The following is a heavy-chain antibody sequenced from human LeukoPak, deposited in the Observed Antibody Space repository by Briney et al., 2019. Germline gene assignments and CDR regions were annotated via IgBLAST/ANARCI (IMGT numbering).Heavy chain of an antibody. V-gene: IGHV5-51*01. D-gene: IGHD2-15*01. CDR1: GYSFTSYW. CDR3: ARLSLPQDCSGGSCYYFDY. CDR2: IYPGDSDT. J-gene: IGHJ4*02. Sequence: GESLKISCKGSGYSFTSYWIGWVRQMPGKGLGWMGIIYPGDSDTRYSPSFQGQVTISADKSISTAYLQWSSLKASDTAMYYCARLSLPQDCSGGSCYYFDYWGQGTLVTVSS.